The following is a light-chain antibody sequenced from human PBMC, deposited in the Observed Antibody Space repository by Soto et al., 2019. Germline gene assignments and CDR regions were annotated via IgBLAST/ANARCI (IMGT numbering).Light chain of an antibody. Sequence: EIVLTQSPGTLSLSKGERATLSCRASQSVSSSYLAWYQQKPGQAPRLLIYGASSRATGIPDRFSGSGSGTDFTLTISRLEPEDFAVYYCQHYGSSPWTFGQGTKVDIK. CDR3: QHYGSSPWT. J-gene: IGKJ1*01. V-gene: IGKV3-20*01. CDR2: GAS. CDR1: QSVSSSY.